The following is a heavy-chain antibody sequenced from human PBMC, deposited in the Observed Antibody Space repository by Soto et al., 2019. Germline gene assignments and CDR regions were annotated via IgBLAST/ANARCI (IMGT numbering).Heavy chain of an antibody. Sequence: GGSLRLSCAASGFTFSSYSMNWVRQAPGKGLEWVSSISSSSSYIYYADSVKGRFTISRDNAKNSLYLQMNSLRAEDTAVYYCARVGPEFTGVDYWGQGTLVTVSS. CDR3: ARVGPEFTGVDY. CDR2: ISSSSSYI. D-gene: IGHD3-10*01. CDR1: GFTFSSYS. V-gene: IGHV3-21*01. J-gene: IGHJ4*02.